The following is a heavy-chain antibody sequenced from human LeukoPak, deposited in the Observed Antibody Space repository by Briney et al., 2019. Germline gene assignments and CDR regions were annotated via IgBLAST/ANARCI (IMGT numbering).Heavy chain of an antibody. Sequence: PGGSLRLSCAASGFTFSSDAMSWVLQAPGKGLEWVSGVTGSGYNTFYADSVKGRFTISRDNSKNTLYLQMNSLRAEDTAVYYCAKRPAAAGRNLDYWGQGTLVTVSS. CDR2: VTGSGYNT. V-gene: IGHV3-23*01. D-gene: IGHD6-13*01. J-gene: IGHJ4*02. CDR3: AKRPAAAGRNLDY. CDR1: GFTFSSDA.